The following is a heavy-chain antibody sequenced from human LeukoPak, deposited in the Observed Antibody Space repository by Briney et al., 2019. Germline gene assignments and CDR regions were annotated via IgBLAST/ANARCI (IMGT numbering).Heavy chain of an antibody. CDR2: IKQDGSEK. V-gene: IGHV3-7*03. CDR3: ARRRGKWDVNWFDP. D-gene: IGHD1-26*01. Sequence: PGGSLRLSCAASGFTFSSYWMSWVRQAPGKGLEWVANIKQDGSEKYYVDSVKGRFTISRGNAKNSLYPQMNSLRAEDTAVYYCARRRGKWDVNWFDPWGQGTLVTVSS. J-gene: IGHJ5*02. CDR1: GFTFSSYW.